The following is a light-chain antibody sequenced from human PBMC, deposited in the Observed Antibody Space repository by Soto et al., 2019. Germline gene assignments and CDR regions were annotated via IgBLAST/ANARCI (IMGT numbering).Light chain of an antibody. CDR3: QPYHNAPRT. Sequence: EMVLTQSPGTLSLSPGERATLSCRASQTINAGHLAWYQQKPGQAPRLLSYGASNRAAGIPARFSGSASGTDFRRTISRLDPEDLEVYYCQPYHNAPRTFRQGTKVEIE. V-gene: IGKV3-20*01. CDR2: GAS. CDR1: QTINAGH. J-gene: IGKJ1*01.